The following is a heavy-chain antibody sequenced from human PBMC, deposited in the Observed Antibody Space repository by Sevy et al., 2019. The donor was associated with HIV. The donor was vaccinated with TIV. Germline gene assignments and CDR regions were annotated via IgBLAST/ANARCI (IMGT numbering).Heavy chain of an antibody. CDR2: ISYDGSDI. D-gene: IGHD1-26*01. Sequence: GGSLRLSCEVSGFTFSDYGMHWVRQAPGKGLEWLAVISYDGSDIYYPDSVEGRFTVSRDNSKNTLYLQMNSLRPEDTAVYHCSNGAGGSDWCGFDYWGQGTLVTVSS. J-gene: IGHJ4*02. V-gene: IGHV3-30*03. CDR1: GFTFSDYG. CDR3: SNGAGGSDWCGFDY.